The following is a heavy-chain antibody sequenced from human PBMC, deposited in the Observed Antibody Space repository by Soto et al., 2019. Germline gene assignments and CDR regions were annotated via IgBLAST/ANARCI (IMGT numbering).Heavy chain of an antibody. CDR1: GLTFSNYA. Sequence: GGSLRLSCAASGLTFSNYAMSWVRQAPGKGLEWVSAVSGSGGSTYYADSVKGRFTISRDNSKNTLYLQMNSLRAEDTAVYYCAKGHKNFDYWGQGTLVTVSS. CDR3: AKGHKNFDY. CDR2: VSGSGGST. J-gene: IGHJ4*02. V-gene: IGHV3-23*01.